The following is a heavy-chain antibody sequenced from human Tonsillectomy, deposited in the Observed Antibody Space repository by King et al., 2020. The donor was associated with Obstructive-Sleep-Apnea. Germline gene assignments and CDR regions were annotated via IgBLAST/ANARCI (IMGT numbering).Heavy chain of an antibody. V-gene: IGHV3-30*03. Sequence: VQLVESGGGVVQPGRSLRLSCAASGYTISNYGMHWVRQAPGKGLEWVAIILYDGSNTYYADSVKGRFTISRDNSKNTLYLQMNSLRSEDTAVYYCASPDGSGSHPPYYDYWGQGTLVPVSS. J-gene: IGHJ4*02. CDR2: ILYDGSNT. CDR3: ASPDGSGSHPPYYDY. CDR1: GYTISNYG. D-gene: IGHD3-10*01.